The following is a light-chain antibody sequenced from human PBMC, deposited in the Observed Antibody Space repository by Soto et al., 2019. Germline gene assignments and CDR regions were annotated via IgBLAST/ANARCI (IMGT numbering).Light chain of an antibody. V-gene: IGKV3-15*01. J-gene: IGKJ2*01. CDR1: QSVSSN. Sequence: EIVMTQSPATLSVSPGERATLSCRASQSVSSNLAWYQQKPGQAPRLLIYGASTRATGIPARFSGSGSGTDLTPTISSLQSEDVAVDSCQQYNDWPPKQYPFGQGIKLEIK. CDR2: GAS. CDR3: QQYNDWPPKQYP.